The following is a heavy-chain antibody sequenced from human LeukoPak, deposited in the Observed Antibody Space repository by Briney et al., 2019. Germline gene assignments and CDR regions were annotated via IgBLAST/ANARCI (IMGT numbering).Heavy chain of an antibody. CDR1: GFTLSSYS. V-gene: IGHV3-30*18. CDR2: ISYDGSNK. Sequence: GGSLRLSCAASGFTLSSYSMNWVRQAPGKGLEWVAVISYDGSNKYYADSVKGRFTVSRDNSKNTLYLQMNSLRAEDTAVYYCAKAVTYGDWAFDIWGQGTMVTVSS. J-gene: IGHJ3*02. D-gene: IGHD4-17*01. CDR3: AKAVTYGDWAFDI.